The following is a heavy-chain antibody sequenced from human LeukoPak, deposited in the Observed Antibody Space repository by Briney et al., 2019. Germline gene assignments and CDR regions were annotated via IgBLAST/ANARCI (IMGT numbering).Heavy chain of an antibody. V-gene: IGHV3-7*01. CDR3: AREGGGRGSCIDY. J-gene: IGHJ4*02. D-gene: IGHD1-26*01. Sequence: GRSLRLSCAASGFTFSSYWMSWVRQAPGKGLEWVANIKQDGSEKYYVDSVKGRFTISRDNAKNSLYLQMNSLRAEDTAVYYCAREGGGRGSCIDYWGQGTLVTVSS. CDR2: IKQDGSEK. CDR1: GFTFSSYW.